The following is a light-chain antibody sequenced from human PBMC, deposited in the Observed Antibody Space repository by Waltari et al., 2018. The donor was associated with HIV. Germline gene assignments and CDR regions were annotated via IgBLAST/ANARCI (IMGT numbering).Light chain of an antibody. CDR1: NIGSKS. V-gene: IGLV3-21*04. Sequence: SYVLTQPPSVSVAPGKTARITCGGNNIGSKSVHWYQQKPGQAPVLVIYYDSDRPSGIPERFSGSNSGNTATLTISRVEAGDEADYYCQVWDSSSDPPVVFGGGTKLTFL. J-gene: IGLJ2*01. CDR2: YDS. CDR3: QVWDSSSDPPVV.